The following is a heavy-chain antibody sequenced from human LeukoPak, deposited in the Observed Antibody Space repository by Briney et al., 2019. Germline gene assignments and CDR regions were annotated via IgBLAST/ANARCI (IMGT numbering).Heavy chain of an antibody. Sequence: SQTLSLTCTVSGGSISSGSYYWSWIRQPAGKGLEWIGRIYTSGSTNYNPSLKSRVTISVDTSKNQFSLKLRSVTAADTAVYYCARDWEDYYGSGSWFDPWGQGTLVTVSS. CDR2: IYTSGST. CDR1: GGSISSGSYY. CDR3: ARDWEDYYGSGSWFDP. V-gene: IGHV4-61*02. J-gene: IGHJ5*02. D-gene: IGHD3-10*01.